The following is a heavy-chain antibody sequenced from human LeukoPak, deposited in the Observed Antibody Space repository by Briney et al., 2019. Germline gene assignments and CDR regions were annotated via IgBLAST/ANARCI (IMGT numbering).Heavy chain of an antibody. CDR1: GYSFTNYW. V-gene: IGHV5-51*01. Sequence: GESLKISCKGSGYSFTNYWIGWVRQMPGKGLEWMGIIYPGDSDTRYSPSFQGKVTISADKSISTAYLQWSSLKASDTAMYYCARPTYSYDGRGSYYYFDYWGQGTLVTVSS. CDR2: IYPGDSDT. J-gene: IGHJ4*02. D-gene: IGHD3-22*01. CDR3: ARPTYSYDGRGSYYYFDY.